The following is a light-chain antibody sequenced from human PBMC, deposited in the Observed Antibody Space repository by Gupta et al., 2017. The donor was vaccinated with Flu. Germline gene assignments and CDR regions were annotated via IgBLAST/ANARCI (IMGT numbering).Light chain of an antibody. CDR3: QSADITGASRV. CDR2: KDT. V-gene: IGLV3-25*02. CDR1: ALSKQY. Sequence: YQLTQAPAMSVSPGQTATTTCSGSALSKQYVYWYRQRPGQAPVLLIYKDTERASGIPDRISGSSSGTRVTLTIRGVQTEDEADYYCQSADITGASRVFGGGTKLFVL. J-gene: IGLJ3*02.